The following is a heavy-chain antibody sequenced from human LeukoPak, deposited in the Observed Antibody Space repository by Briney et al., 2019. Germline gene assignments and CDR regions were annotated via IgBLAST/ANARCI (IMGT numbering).Heavy chain of an antibody. CDR1: GFSFSSYW. D-gene: IGHD4-17*01. CDR3: ARATVTRGVFDY. CDR2: VNSDESDK. Sequence: PGGSLRLSCAASGFSFSSYWMHWIRQVPGKGLVWVSRVNSDESDKTYADSVKGRFTISRDNAKNSLYLQMNSLRAEDTAVYYCARATVTRGVFDYWGQGTLVTVSS. V-gene: IGHV3-74*03. J-gene: IGHJ4*02.